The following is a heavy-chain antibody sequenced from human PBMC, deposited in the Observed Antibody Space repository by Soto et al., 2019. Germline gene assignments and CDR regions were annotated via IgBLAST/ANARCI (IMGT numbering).Heavy chain of an antibody. J-gene: IGHJ4*02. CDR2: IHAGNGNT. Sequence: QVQLVQSGAEEKKPGASVKVSCKASGYTFTSYGMNWVRQAPGQRLEWIAWIHAGNGNTKYSRKFQGRVTITMDTSASTSYMELSSLRSEATAVYYCARAPGGAGLEDYWGQGTLVPVSS. D-gene: IGHD3-16*01. V-gene: IGHV1-3*05. CDR3: ARAPGGAGLEDY. CDR1: GYTFTSYG.